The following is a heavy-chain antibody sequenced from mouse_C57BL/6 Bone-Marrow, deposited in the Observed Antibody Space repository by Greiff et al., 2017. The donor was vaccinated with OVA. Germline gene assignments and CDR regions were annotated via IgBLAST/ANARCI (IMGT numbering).Heavy chain of an antibody. J-gene: IGHJ1*03. CDR2: IRSKSNNYAT. V-gene: IGHV10-1*01. CDR3: VRHDVYWYFDV. CDR1: GFSFNTYA. Sequence: EVQGVESGGGLVQPQGSLKLSCAASGFSFNTYAMTWVRQAPGKGLEWVARIRSKSNNYATYYADSVKDRFTISRDDSESTLYLQMNNLITEDTAMYYCVRHDVYWYFDVWGTGTTVTVSS. D-gene: IGHD2-3*01.